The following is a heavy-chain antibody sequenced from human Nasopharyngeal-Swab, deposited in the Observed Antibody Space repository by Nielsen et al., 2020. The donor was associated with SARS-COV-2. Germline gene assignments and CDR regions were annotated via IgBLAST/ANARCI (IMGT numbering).Heavy chain of an antibody. D-gene: IGHD6-13*01. CDR2: IDWDDDK. Sequence: SGPTLEKPTQTLTLTCTFSGVSLSTSGMCVSWIRQPPGKALEWLALIDWDDDKYYSTSLKTRLTISKDTSKNQVVLTMTNMDPVDTATYYCARIRRQQLANGVGWFDPWGQGTLVTVSS. J-gene: IGHJ5*02. CDR1: GVSLSTSGMC. CDR3: ARIRRQQLANGVGWFDP. V-gene: IGHV2-70*01.